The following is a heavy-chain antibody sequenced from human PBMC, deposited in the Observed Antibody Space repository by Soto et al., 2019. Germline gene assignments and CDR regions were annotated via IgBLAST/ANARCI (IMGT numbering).Heavy chain of an antibody. CDR3: ARVYSGSYSDS. J-gene: IGHJ4*02. CDR1: GGSIRSNNW. CDR2: IFQSGST. D-gene: IGHD1-26*01. V-gene: IGHV4-4*02. Sequence: QVQLQESGPGLVKPSGTLSLTCAVSGGSIRSNNWWSWVRQPPGKGLEWIGEIFQSGSTNYNPSLQTRVTISVDKSKNQFPLKLNSVTAADTAVYYCARVYSGSYSDSWGQGTLVTVSS.